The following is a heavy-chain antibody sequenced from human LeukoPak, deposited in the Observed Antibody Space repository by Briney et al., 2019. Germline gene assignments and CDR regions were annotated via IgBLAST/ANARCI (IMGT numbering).Heavy chain of an antibody. CDR1: GFTFNNYW. Sequence: GGSLRLSCAVSGFTFNNYWMNWVRQAPGKGLEWVANIKHDGSEKYYVDSVKGRFTISRDNARKSVYLQMNSLRAEDTALYYCARGRGLEYWGQGTLVPVSS. J-gene: IGHJ4*02. V-gene: IGHV3-7*01. CDR3: ARGRGLEY. CDR2: IKHDGSEK.